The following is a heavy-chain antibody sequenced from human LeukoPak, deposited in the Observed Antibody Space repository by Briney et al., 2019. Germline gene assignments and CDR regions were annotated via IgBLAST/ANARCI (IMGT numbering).Heavy chain of an antibody. CDR2: VNPNSGHT. CDR1: GYTFTSYD. Sequence: ASVKVSCKASGYTFTSYDINWVRQATGQGLEWMGWVNPNSGHTGYAQKFQGRVTMTRNTSISTAYMELSSLRSEDTAVYYCARGAPGSYCSGGSCPYFDYWGQGTLVTVSS. J-gene: IGHJ4*02. CDR3: ARGAPGSYCSGGSCPYFDY. D-gene: IGHD2-15*01. V-gene: IGHV1-8*01.